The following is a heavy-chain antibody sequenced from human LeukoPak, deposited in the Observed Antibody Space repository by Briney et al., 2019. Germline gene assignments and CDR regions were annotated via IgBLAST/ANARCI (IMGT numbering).Heavy chain of an antibody. CDR2: IIPIFGIA. J-gene: IGHJ4*02. CDR1: GGTFSSYA. Sequence: SVKVSCKASGGTFSSYAISWVRQAPGQGLEWMGRIIPIFGIANYAQKFQGRVTITADKSTSTAYMELSSLRSEDTAVYYCARDGLFRGYDSSGYYSSCWGQGTLVTVSS. CDR3: ARDGLFRGYDSSGYYSSC. V-gene: IGHV1-69*04. D-gene: IGHD3-22*01.